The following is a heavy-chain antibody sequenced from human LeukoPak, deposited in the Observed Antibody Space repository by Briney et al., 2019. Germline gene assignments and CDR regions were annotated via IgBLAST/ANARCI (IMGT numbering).Heavy chain of an antibody. J-gene: IGHJ4*02. Sequence: PGGSLRLSCAPSGLTLSSNYMSRVRQAPRKGLEWVSVIYSGGSTYYADSVKGRFTISRDNSKNTLYLQMNSLRAEDTAVYYCATGGYLSPFDYWGQGTLVTVSS. V-gene: IGHV3-53*01. CDR3: ATGGYLSPFDY. D-gene: IGHD2-21*02. CDR1: GLTLSSNY. CDR2: IYSGGST.